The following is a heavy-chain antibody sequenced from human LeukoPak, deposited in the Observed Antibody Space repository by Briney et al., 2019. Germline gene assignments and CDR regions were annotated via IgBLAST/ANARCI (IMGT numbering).Heavy chain of an antibody. V-gene: IGHV3-30-3*01. D-gene: IGHD3-22*01. CDR3: ARAPYCYYDSSGYDDAFDI. Sequence: GGSLRLSCAASGFTFSSYAMHWVRQAPGKGLEWVAVISYDGSNKYYADSVKGRFTISRDNSKNTLYLQMNSLRAEDTAVYYCARAPYCYYDSSGYDDAFDIWGQGTMVTVSS. CDR2: ISYDGSNK. CDR1: GFTFSSYA. J-gene: IGHJ3*02.